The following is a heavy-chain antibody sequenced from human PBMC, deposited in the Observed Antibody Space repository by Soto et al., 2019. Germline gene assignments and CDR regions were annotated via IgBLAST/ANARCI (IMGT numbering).Heavy chain of an antibody. CDR3: ARGVLH. CDR2: IYYSGSS. D-gene: IGHD3-16*01. CDR1: GGSITRGGYY. J-gene: IGHJ4*02. Sequence: QVQLQESGPGLVKPSQTLSLTCTVSGGSITRGGYYWSWIRQHPGKGLEWIGSIYYSGSSYYNPSLTSRVTIAVDTSKIQFSLKLSSVTAADTAVYYCARGVLHWGQGTLVTVSS. V-gene: IGHV4-31*03.